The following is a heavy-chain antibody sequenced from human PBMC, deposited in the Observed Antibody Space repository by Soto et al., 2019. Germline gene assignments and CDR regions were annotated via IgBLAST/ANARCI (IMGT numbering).Heavy chain of an antibody. D-gene: IGHD4-17*01. Sequence: SETLSLTCPVSGGSISSGDYYWSWIRQPPGKGLEWIGYIYYSGSTYYNPSLRSRVTILIDMSKNQFSLKMTSVTAADTAVYYCARGGGPTTTTLTTYDYWAQGSLVTVSS. V-gene: IGHV4-30-4*02. CDR3: ARGGGPTTTTLTTYDY. CDR1: GGSISSGDYY. CDR2: IYYSGST. J-gene: IGHJ4*02.